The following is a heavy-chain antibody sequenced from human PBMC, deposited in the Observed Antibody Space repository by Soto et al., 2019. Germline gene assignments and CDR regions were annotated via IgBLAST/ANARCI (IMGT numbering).Heavy chain of an antibody. D-gene: IGHD3-16*02. CDR1: GFSLTTSGEG. CDR3: AHTVWGSYRYTGYHFDY. Sequence: QITLKESGPTLVIPTQTLTLTCTFSGFSLTTSGEGVAWIRQPPGKALEWLALIYWDDDRRYSPSLKSRLTVTKDTSKNQVLLTMTNMDPVDTATYYCAHTVWGSYRYTGYHFDYWGQGTLVTVSS. V-gene: IGHV2-5*02. J-gene: IGHJ4*02. CDR2: IYWDDDR.